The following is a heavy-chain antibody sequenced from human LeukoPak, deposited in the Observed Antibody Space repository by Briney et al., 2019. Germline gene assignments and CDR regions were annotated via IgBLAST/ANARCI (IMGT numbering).Heavy chain of an antibody. CDR3: ARDNYDILTATLPGNWFDP. D-gene: IGHD3-9*01. Sequence: ASVKVSCKASGYTFTSYYMHWVRQAPGQGLEWMGIINPSGGSTSYAQKFQGRVTMTRDTSTSTVYMELSSLRSEDTAVYYCARDNYDILTATLPGNWFDPWGQGTLVTVSS. J-gene: IGHJ5*02. CDR2: INPSGGST. V-gene: IGHV1-46*01. CDR1: GYTFTSYY.